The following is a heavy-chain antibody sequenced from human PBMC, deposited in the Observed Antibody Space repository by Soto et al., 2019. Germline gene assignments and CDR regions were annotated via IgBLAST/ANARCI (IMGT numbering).Heavy chain of an antibody. CDR2: IIPIFGTA. Sequence: SVKVSCKASGGTFSSYAISWVRQAPGQGLEWMGGIIPIFGTANYAQKFQGRVTITADESTSTAYMELSSLRSEDTAVYYCARDPPSGSYHSDNWFDPWGQGTLVTVSS. V-gene: IGHV1-69*13. CDR3: ARDPPSGSYHSDNWFDP. D-gene: IGHD1-26*01. CDR1: GGTFSSYA. J-gene: IGHJ5*02.